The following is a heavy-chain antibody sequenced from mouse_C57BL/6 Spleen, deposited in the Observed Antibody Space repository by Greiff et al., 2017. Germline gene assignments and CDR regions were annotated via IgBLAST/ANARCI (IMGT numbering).Heavy chain of an antibody. CDR3: ARWERYGSSPYAMDY. J-gene: IGHJ4*01. D-gene: IGHD1-1*01. Sequence: VQLQQSGPELVKPGASVKIPCKASGYTFTDYNMDWVKQSHGKSLEWIGDINPNNGGTIYNQKFKGKATLTVDKSSSTAYMELRSLTSEDTAVYYCARWERYGSSPYAMDYWGQGTSVTVSS. CDR1: GYTFTDYN. V-gene: IGHV1-18*01. CDR2: INPNNGGT.